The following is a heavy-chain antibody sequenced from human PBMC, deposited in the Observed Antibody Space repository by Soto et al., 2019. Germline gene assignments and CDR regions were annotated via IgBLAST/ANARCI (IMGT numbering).Heavy chain of an antibody. D-gene: IGHD6-13*01. CDR1: GGSISERY. J-gene: IGHJ5*02. Sequence: PSETLSLTCIVSGGSISERYWNWVRQPPGKGLEWIGLIFANGHTDYNPSLKSRVTMSVDASKNQFSLRLTSMTAADTAVYYCAARLAASGLNWLDPWGRGTLGTVSS. CDR2: IFANGHT. V-gene: IGHV4-4*07. CDR3: AARLAASGLNWLDP.